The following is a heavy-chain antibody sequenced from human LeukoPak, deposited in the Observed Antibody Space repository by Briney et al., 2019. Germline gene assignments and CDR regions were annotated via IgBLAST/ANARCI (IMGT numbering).Heavy chain of an antibody. V-gene: IGHV3-15*01. D-gene: IGHD3/OR15-3a*01. CDR3: ARVGLRAYGMDV. Sequence: GGSLRLSCAASGFTFSNAWMSWVRQAPGKGLEWVCRIKSKTDGGTTDYAAPVKGRFTISRDDSKNTLYLQMNSLRAEDTAVYYCARVGLRAYGMDVWGQGTTVTVSS. J-gene: IGHJ6*02. CDR2: IKSKTDGGTT. CDR1: GFTFSNAW.